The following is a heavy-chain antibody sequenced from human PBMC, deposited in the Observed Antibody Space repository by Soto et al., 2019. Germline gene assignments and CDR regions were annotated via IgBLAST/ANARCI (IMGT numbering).Heavy chain of an antibody. J-gene: IGHJ5*02. CDR2: IKSQTDGGTT. CDR1: GFTFTYAW. V-gene: IGHV3-15*07. Sequence: GGSLRLSCAASGFTFTYAWMNWVRQAPGKGLEWVGRIKSQTDGGTTDYVAPVKGRFTISRDDSKNTLYVQMDSLKTEDTAVYYCTTDPRHSWSWVSWGQGPLVTVSS. CDR3: TTDPRHSWSWVS. D-gene: IGHD2-15*01.